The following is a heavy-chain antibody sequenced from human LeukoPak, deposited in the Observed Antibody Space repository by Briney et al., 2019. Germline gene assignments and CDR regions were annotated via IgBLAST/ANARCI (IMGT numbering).Heavy chain of an antibody. CDR3: ARAPSPNWYFDL. CDR2: ISSSGSYI. J-gene: IGHJ2*01. V-gene: IGHV3-21*01. Sequence: GGSLRLSCAASGFTFSTYSMNWVRQAPGKGLEWVSSISSSGSYIYYADSVKGRFTISRDNAKNSLYLQMNSLGAEDTAVHYCARAPSPNWYFDLWGRGTLVTVSS. CDR1: GFTFSTYS.